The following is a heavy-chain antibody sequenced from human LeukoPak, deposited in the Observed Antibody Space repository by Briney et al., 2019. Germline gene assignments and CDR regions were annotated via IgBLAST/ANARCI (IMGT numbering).Heavy chain of an antibody. Sequence: SETLSLTCTVSGGSISSYYWSWIRQPPGKRLEWIGYGYYSGSTNYNPSLKSRVTISVDTSKNQFSLKLSSVTAADTAVYYCAGSHSYGVYYFDYWGQGTLVTVSS. CDR1: GGSISSYY. V-gene: IGHV4-59*08. CDR3: AGSHSYGVYYFDY. J-gene: IGHJ4*02. CDR2: GYYSGST. D-gene: IGHD5-18*01.